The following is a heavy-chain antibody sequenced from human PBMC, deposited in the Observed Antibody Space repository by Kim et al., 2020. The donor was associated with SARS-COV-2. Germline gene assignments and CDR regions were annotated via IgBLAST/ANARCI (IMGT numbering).Heavy chain of an antibody. D-gene: IGHD3-10*01. Sequence: SETLSLTCTVSGGSISSGSYYWSWIRQPAGKGLEWIGRIYTSGSTNYNPSLKSRVTISVDTSKNQFSLKLSSVTAADTAVYYCARENMVRGVITPYYYYGMDVWGQGTTVTVSS. V-gene: IGHV4-61*02. CDR3: ARENMVRGVITPYYYYGMDV. CDR2: IYTSGST. CDR1: GGSISSGSYY. J-gene: IGHJ6*02.